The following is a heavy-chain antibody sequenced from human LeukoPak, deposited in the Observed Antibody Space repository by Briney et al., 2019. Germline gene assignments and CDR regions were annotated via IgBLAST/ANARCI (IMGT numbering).Heavy chain of an antibody. Sequence: SETLSLTCAVYGGSFSGYYWSWIRQPPGKGLEWIGEINHSGSTNYNPSLKSRVTISVDTSKNQFSLKLSPVTAADTAVYYCATAGRYFDWLPYAFDIWGQGTMVTVSS. D-gene: IGHD3-9*01. CDR1: GGSFSGYY. CDR3: ATAGRYFDWLPYAFDI. J-gene: IGHJ3*02. CDR2: INHSGST. V-gene: IGHV4-34*01.